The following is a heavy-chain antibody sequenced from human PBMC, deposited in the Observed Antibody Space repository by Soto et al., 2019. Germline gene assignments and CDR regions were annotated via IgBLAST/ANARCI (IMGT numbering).Heavy chain of an antibody. V-gene: IGHV4-61*01. CDR1: GGSVSSGSYY. D-gene: IGHD3-10*01. Sequence: SETLSLTCTVSGGSVSSGSYYWSWIRQPPGKGLEWIGYIYYSGSTNYNPSLKSRVTISVDTSKNQFSLKLSSVTAADTAVYYCARGSMVRGVINNWGQGTLVTVSS. CDR3: ARGSMVRGVINN. J-gene: IGHJ4*02. CDR2: IYYSGST.